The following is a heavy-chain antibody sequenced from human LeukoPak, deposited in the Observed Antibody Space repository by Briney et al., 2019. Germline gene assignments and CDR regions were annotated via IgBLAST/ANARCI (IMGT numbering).Heavy chain of an antibody. D-gene: IGHD1-26*01. V-gene: IGHV4-39*01. CDR2: SYYSGST. Sequence: SETLSLTCTVSGGSISSSSYYWGWIRQPPGKGLEWIGSSYYSGSTYYNPSLKSRVTISVDTSKNQFSLKLSSVTAADTAVYYCARQGLLNFDYWGQGTLVTVSS. J-gene: IGHJ4*02. CDR1: GGSISSSSYY. CDR3: ARQGLLNFDY.